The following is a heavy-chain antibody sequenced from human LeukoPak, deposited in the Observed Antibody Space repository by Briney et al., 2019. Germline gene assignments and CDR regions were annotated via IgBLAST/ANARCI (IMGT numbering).Heavy chain of an antibody. D-gene: IGHD6-25*01. Sequence: SETQSLTCTVSGGSISSSDFNWGWIRQPPGKGLEWIGVISYSGSTYYNPSLKSRVTISVDASKSHFSLKLSSVTAADTAIYYCARLDKGIKAAHFDYWGQGTLVTVSS. CDR2: ISYSGST. V-gene: IGHV4-39*01. CDR1: GGSISSSDFN. J-gene: IGHJ4*02. CDR3: ARLDKGIKAAHFDY.